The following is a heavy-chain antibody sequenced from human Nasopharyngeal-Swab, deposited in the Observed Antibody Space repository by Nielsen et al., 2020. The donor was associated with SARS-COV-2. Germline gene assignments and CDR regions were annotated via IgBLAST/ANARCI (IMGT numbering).Heavy chain of an antibody. CDR1: GYTFTSYV. D-gene: IGHD6-19*01. CDR2: ISAYNGNT. Sequence: ASVKVSCKASGYTFTSYVISWVRQAPGQGLEWMGWISAYNGNTNYAQKPQGRVTMTTDTSTSTAYIELRSLRSDDTAVYYCARDRIAVAGTNYYYGMDVWGQGTTVTVSS. J-gene: IGHJ6*02. V-gene: IGHV1-18*01. CDR3: ARDRIAVAGTNYYYGMDV.